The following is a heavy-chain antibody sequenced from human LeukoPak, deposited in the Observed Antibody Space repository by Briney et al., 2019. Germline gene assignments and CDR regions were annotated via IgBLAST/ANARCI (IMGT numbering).Heavy chain of an antibody. J-gene: IGHJ4*02. Sequence: PGGSLRLFCAASGFTFSSYAMSWVRQAPGKGLEWVSAISGSGGSTYYADSVKGRFTISRDNSKNTLYLQMNSLRAEDTAVYYCAKVPDIVVVPAAGQDYWGQGTLVTVSS. CDR3: AKVPDIVVVPAAGQDY. D-gene: IGHD2-2*01. CDR1: GFTFSSYA. CDR2: ISGSGGST. V-gene: IGHV3-23*01.